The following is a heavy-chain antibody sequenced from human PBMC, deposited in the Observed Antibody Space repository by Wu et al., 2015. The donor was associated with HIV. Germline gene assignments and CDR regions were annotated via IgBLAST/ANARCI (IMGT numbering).Heavy chain of an antibody. CDR2: IDVNSGNT. D-gene: IGHD3-10*01. J-gene: IGHJ4*02. CDR1: GFTFSTSA. V-gene: IGHV1-58*02. Sequence: HLVQSGPEVRKPGTSMKVSCKASGFTFSTSAIQWVRKARGQRLEWIGWIDVNSGNTNYAQKFQDRGTIDWDMSTATAHLELSSLRSDDTAVYYCARGLHYGSGSYSPHYWGQGTLVTVSS. CDR3: ARGLHYGSGSYSPHY.